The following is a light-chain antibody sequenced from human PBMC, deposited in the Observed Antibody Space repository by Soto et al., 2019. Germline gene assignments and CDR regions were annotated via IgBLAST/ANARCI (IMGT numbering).Light chain of an antibody. Sequence: QMTQSPSSLSASVGDRVTITCRARQDISNSLAWYQLKPGGAPKLLIFEASTLQSRVPSRFSRRGSSADITLTISSLQPEDVAIYYWQKYNDAPCTFGKGTRVEIK. CDR1: QDISNS. CDR2: EAS. J-gene: IGKJ1*01. V-gene: IGKV1-27*01. CDR3: QKYNDAPCT.